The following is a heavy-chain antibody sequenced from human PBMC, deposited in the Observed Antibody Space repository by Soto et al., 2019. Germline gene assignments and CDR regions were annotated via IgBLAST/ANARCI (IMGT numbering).Heavy chain of an antibody. J-gene: IGHJ5*02. Sequence: SETLSLTCTVSGGSISSGDYYWSWIRQPPGKGLEWIGYIYYSGSTYYNPSLKSRVTISVDTSKNQFSLKLSSVTAADTAVYYCARALEVANWFDPWGQVPLVTFSS. V-gene: IGHV4-30-4*01. D-gene: IGHD2-15*01. CDR2: IYYSGST. CDR3: ARALEVANWFDP. CDR1: GGSISSGDYY.